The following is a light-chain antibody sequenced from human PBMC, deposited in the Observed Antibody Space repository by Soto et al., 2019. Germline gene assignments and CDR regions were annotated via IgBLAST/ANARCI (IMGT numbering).Light chain of an antibody. CDR3: QQSYSSRRT. V-gene: IGKV1-39*01. Sequence: DIQMTQSPSSLSASVGDRVTITCRASQSISSYLNWYQQKPGKAPKLLIYAASSLQSGVPSRFGGSGSGTDFTLTISSLQPEDFATYYCQQSYSSRRTFGQGTKVEIK. CDR2: AAS. CDR1: QSISSY. J-gene: IGKJ1*01.